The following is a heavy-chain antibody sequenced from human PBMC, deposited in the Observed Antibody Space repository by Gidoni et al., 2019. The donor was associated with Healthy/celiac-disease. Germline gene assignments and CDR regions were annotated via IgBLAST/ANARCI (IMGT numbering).Heavy chain of an antibody. D-gene: IGHD1-26*01. CDR3: AADQWELLDY. Sequence: QRQLVQSGPEVKKPGTSVKVSCKACGFTFTSSAVQWVRQARGQRLEWIGWIVVGSGNTNYAQKFQERVTITRDMSTSTAYMALSRLRSEDTAVYYCAADQWELLDYWGQGTLVTVSS. CDR2: IVVGSGNT. V-gene: IGHV1-58*01. CDR1: GFTFTSSA. J-gene: IGHJ4*02.